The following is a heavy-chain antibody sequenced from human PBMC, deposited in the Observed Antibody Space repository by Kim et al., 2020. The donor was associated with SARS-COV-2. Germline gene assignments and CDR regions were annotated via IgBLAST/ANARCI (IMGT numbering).Heavy chain of an antibody. CDR3: ARAMKVVAAEDYYYGMDV. J-gene: IGHJ6*02. Sequence: ASVKVSCKASGYTFTSYDINWVRQATGQGLEWMGWMNPNSGNTGYAQKFQGRVTMTRNTSISTAYMELSSLRSEDTAVYYCARAMKVVAAEDYYYGMDVWGQGTTVTVSS. V-gene: IGHV1-8*01. CDR2: MNPNSGNT. D-gene: IGHD2-15*01. CDR1: GYTFTSYD.